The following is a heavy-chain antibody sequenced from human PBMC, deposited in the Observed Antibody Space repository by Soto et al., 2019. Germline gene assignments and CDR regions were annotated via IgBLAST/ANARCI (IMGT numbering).Heavy chain of an antibody. CDR1: GFIFSNAW. V-gene: IGHV3-15*01. J-gene: IGHJ4*02. Sequence: GSLRLSCGASGFIFSNAWMSWVRQAPGKGLEWVGRIKSKTDGGTTDYAAPVKGRFTVSRDDSKNTLYLQMNSLKIEDTAVYYCTTDDPINKYWGQGTLVTVSS. CDR3: TTDDPINKY. CDR2: IKSKTDGGTT.